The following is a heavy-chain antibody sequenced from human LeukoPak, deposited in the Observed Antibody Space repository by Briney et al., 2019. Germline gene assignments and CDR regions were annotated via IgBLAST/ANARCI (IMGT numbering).Heavy chain of an antibody. CDR3: AKDSSGYSYGYFDY. V-gene: IGHV3-9*01. Sequence: PGRSLRLSCAASGFTFDDYAMHWVRQAPGKGLEWVSGISWNSGSIGYADSVKGRFTISRDNAKNSLYLQMNSLRAEDTALYYCAKDSSGYSYGYFDYWGQGTVVTVSS. D-gene: IGHD5-18*01. J-gene: IGHJ4*02. CDR2: ISWNSGSI. CDR1: GFTFDDYA.